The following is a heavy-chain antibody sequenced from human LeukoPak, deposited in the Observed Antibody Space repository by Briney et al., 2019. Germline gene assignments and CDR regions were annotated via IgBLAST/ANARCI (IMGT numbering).Heavy chain of an antibody. CDR1: GVSISSYY. D-gene: IGHD2-2*01. CDR3: ARSPRIRPAARSGYYFDY. V-gene: IGHV4-4*07. J-gene: IGHJ4*02. CDR2: IYTSGST. Sequence: PSETLSLTCTVSGVSISSYYWSWIRQPAGKGLEWIGRIYTSGSTNYNPSLKSRVTMSVDTSKNQFSLKLSSVTAADTAVYYCARSPRIRPAARSGYYFDYWGQGTLVTVSS.